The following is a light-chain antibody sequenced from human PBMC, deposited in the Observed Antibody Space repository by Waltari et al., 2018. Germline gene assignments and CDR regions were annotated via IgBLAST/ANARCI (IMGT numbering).Light chain of an antibody. CDR1: SNNVGNQG. Sequence: QAGLTQPPSVSKGLRQTATLTCTGDSNNVGNQGAAWLQQHQGHPPKPQSYGNNNRPSGISEIFSASRSGNTASLTITGLQPEDEADYYCSAWDSSLSAHVFGTGTKVTVL. CDR3: SAWDSSLSAHV. CDR2: GNN. J-gene: IGLJ1*01. V-gene: IGLV10-54*04.